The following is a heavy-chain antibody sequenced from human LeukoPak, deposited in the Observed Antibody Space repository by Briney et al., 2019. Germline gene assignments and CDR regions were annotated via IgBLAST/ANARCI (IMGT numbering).Heavy chain of an antibody. D-gene: IGHD4-23*01. CDR3: ASPTIGYGGNSSIVDY. V-gene: IGHV3-11*01. J-gene: IGHJ4*02. CDR1: GFTFSDYY. CDR2: ISSSGSTI. Sequence: PGGSLRLPCAASGFTFSDYYMSWIRQAPGKGLEWVSYISSSGSTIYYADSVKGRFTISRDNAKNSLYLQMNSLRAEDTAVYYCASPTIGYGGNSSIVDYWGQGTLVTVSS.